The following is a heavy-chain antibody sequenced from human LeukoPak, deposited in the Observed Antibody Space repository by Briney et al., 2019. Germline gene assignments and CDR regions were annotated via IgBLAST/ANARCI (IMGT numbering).Heavy chain of an antibody. D-gene: IGHD2-2*01. Sequence: GGSLRLSCAASGFTFDDYGMSWVRQAPGKGLEWVSGINWNGGSTGYADSVKGRFTISRDNAKNSLYLQMNSLRAEDTALYHCARSGGSPHRGYQLLAYYYYYYMDVWGKGTTVTVSS. CDR3: ARSGGSPHRGYQLLAYYYYYYMDV. CDR1: GFTFDDYG. V-gene: IGHV3-20*01. J-gene: IGHJ6*03. CDR2: INWNGGST.